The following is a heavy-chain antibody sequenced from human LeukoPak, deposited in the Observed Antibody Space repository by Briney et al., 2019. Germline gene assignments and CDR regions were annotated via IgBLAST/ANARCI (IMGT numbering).Heavy chain of an antibody. CDR2: IHTKAEGATT. D-gene: IGHD3-9*01. CDR1: GFTFSSYW. V-gene: IGHV3-15*05. CDR3: TTYLLTAPIGDF. Sequence: GGSLRLSCAASGFTFSSYWMGWVRQAPGKGLEWVGRIHTKAEGATTEYAAPVKGRFTISRDDPKNTLYLQMSSLKAEDTAVYYCTTYLLTAPIGDFWGQGTLVTVSS. J-gene: IGHJ4*02.